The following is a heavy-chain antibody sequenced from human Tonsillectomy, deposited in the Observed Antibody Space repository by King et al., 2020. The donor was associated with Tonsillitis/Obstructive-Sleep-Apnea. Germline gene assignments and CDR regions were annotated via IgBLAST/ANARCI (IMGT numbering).Heavy chain of an antibody. J-gene: IGHJ5*02. D-gene: IGHD2-2*01. CDR3: ARDPSYCSSTSCYQGGWCAP. V-gene: IGHV3-30*04. CDR1: GFNFSSYA. Sequence: VQLVESGGGVVQPGRSLRLSCAASGFNFSSYAMHWVRQAPGKGLEWVAVISYDGSNKYYADSVKGRFTISRDNSKNTLYLQMNSLRAEDTAVYYCARDPSYCSSTSCYQGGWCAPWGQGPLVTVSS. CDR2: ISYDGSNK.